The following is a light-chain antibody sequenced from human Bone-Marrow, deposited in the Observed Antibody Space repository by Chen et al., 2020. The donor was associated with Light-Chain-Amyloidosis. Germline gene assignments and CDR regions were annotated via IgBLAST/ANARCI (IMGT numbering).Light chain of an antibody. Sequence: SYELTQPPSVSVSPGRTARITCSGDDLPTKYAYWYQQKPGQAPVLVIHRDTERPSGISELFSGSSSGTTATLTISGVQAEDEADYHCQSADSSGTYEVIFGGGTKLTVL. CDR1: DLPTKY. J-gene: IGLJ2*01. CDR3: QSADSSGTYEVI. V-gene: IGLV3-25*03. CDR2: RDT.